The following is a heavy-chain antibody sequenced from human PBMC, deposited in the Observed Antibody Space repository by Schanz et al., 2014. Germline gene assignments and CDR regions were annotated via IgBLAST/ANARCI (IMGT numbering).Heavy chain of an antibody. D-gene: IGHD4-17*01. Sequence: ESGGGVVQPGGSLRLSCAASGFNISTYGMHWVRQAPGKGLEWVAVIWYDGSKKYYADSVKGRFTISRDSSKNTLDLQMNSLRAEDTAVYYCVRDLGGDQTDYWGQGTLVTVSS. CDR1: GFNISTYG. J-gene: IGHJ4*02. V-gene: IGHV3-33*01. CDR3: VRDLGGDQTDY. CDR2: IWYDGSKK.